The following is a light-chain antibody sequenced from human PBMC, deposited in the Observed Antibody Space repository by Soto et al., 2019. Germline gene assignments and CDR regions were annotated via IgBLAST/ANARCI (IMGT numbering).Light chain of an antibody. CDR2: GAS. CDR1: QSVSSSY. V-gene: IGKV3-20*01. Sequence: EIVLTQSPGTLSLSPGERATLSCRASQSVSSSYLGWYQQKPGQAPRLLIYGASSRATGIPGRFGGSGSGTDFTLTISRLEPEDFAVYYCQQYGSSPWTFGQGTKVDIK. J-gene: IGKJ1*01. CDR3: QQYGSSPWT.